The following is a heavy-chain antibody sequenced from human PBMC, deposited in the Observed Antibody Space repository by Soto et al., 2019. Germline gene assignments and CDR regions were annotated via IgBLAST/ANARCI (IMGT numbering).Heavy chain of an antibody. D-gene: IGHD3-16*01. J-gene: IGHJ6*02. CDR1: GGTFSSYA. Sequence: QVQLVQSGAEVQKPGSSVKVSCKASGGTFSSYAISWVRQAPGQGLEWMGGIIPIFGTANYAQQFQVRVTITADESTSTAYMQLSSLRSEDHAGYNLASGGGYYYYGMDVWGQGTTVTVSS. CDR2: IIPIFGTA. V-gene: IGHV1-69*01. CDR3: ASGGGYYYYGMDV.